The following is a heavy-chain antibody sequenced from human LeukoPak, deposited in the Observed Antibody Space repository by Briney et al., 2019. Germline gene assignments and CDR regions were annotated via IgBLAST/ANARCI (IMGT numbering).Heavy chain of an antibody. CDR3: ARGYCSGDSCYWFDY. D-gene: IGHD2-15*01. CDR1: GGSFSSYY. CDR2: IYYSGST. Sequence: SETLSLTCTVSGGSFSSYYWSWIRQPPGKRLEWIGYIYYSGSTNYNPSLKSRVTISLDTSKNQFSLKLSSVTAADTAVYYCARGYCSGDSCYWFDYWGQGTLVTVSS. J-gene: IGHJ4*02. V-gene: IGHV4-59*01.